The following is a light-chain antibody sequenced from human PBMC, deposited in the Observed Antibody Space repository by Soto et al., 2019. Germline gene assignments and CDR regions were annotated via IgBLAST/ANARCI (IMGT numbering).Light chain of an antibody. V-gene: IGLV2-14*01. CDR2: DVN. Sequence: QSVLTQPASVSGSPGQWITISCTGTDSDVGGYDYVSWYQQHPGKVPKLIIYDVNNRPSGVSNRFSGSKSGNTASLTISGLQAEDEADYYCSSYTSTYTYVFGTGTKVTVL. CDR3: SSYTSTYTYV. CDR1: DSDVGGYDY. J-gene: IGLJ1*01.